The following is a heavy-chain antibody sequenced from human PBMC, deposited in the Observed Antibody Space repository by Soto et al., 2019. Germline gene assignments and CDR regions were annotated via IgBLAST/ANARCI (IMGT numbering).Heavy chain of an antibody. D-gene: IGHD3-22*01. Sequence: GGSLRLSCDASGFTFSSYSMNWVRQAPGKGLEWVSYISSSSSTIYYADSVKGRFTISRDNAKNSLYLQMNSLRDEDTAVYYCARDSPNDYYDSSGSFDIWGQGTMVTVSS. CDR3: ARDSPNDYYDSSGSFDI. V-gene: IGHV3-48*02. J-gene: IGHJ3*02. CDR2: ISSSSSTI. CDR1: GFTFSSYS.